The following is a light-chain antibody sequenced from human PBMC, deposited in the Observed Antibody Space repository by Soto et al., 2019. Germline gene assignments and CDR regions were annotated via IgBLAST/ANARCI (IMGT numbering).Light chain of an antibody. J-gene: IGLJ3*02. CDR3: AAWDDSLSGPV. Sequence: QSALTQPPSASASPGQSVTISCTGTSSDVGGYNYVSWYQQRPGKAPKLMIYEVSQRPSGVPDRFSGSKSGTSASLAISGLRSEDEADYYCAAWDDSLSGPVFGGGTKVTVL. V-gene: IGLV2-8*01. CDR2: EVS. CDR1: SSDVGGYNY.